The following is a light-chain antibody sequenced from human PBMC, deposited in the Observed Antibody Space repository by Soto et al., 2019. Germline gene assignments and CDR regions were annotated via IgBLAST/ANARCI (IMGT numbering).Light chain of an antibody. CDR1: QGIRND. J-gene: IGKJ1*01. CDR3: LQDDNYPPT. V-gene: IGKV1-6*01. CDR2: TAS. Sequence: AIPMTQSPSSLSASVGDRVTITCRASQGIRNDLGWYQQRPGKAPKLLIFTASSLQSGVPSRFSGSGSGTDFTLTISSLQPEDSATYYCLQDDNYPPTFGQGTKVEIK.